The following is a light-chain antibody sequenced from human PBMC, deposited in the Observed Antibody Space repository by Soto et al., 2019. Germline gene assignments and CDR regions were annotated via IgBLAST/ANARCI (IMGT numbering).Light chain of an antibody. Sequence: QLVLTQSSSVSASLGSSVKLTCTLSRRHSHYIIAWHQQQPGKAPRYLMKVEGSGSYNKGSGVPDRFSGSRSGADRYLTISNLQSDDEADYYCETWNDDTRVFGTGTKVTVL. CDR2: VEGSGSY. J-gene: IGLJ1*01. CDR1: RRHSHYI. V-gene: IGLV4-60*03. CDR3: ETWNDDTRV.